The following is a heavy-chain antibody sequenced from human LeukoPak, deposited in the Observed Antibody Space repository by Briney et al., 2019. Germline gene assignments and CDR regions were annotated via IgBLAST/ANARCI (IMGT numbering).Heavy chain of an antibody. D-gene: IGHD3-10*01. CDR1: GFTFSSYS. CDR2: ISSSSSYI. J-gene: IGHJ4*02. Sequence: PGGSLRLSCAASGFTFSSYSMNWVRQAPGKGLEWVSSISSSSSYIYYADSVKGRFTISRDNAKNSLYLQMNSLRAEDTAVYYCARAPYYYGSGTQEGGYWGQGTLVTVSS. V-gene: IGHV3-21*01. CDR3: ARAPYYYGSGTQEGGY.